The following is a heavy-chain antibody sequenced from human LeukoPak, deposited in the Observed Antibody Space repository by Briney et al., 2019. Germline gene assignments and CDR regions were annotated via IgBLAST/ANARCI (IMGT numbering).Heavy chain of an antibody. J-gene: IGHJ4*02. V-gene: IGHV3-23*01. CDR3: AKTLGSGLGESHSHYFDY. Sequence: PGGSLRLSCAASGFTFSIYAMTWVRQPPGKGLEWVSAISGSGGSTIYADSVKGRFTISGDSSKNTLYMQLTSLRAEDTAVYYCAKTLGSGLGESHSHYFDYWGQGALVTVSS. D-gene: IGHD3-10*01. CDR1: GFTFSIYA. CDR2: ISGSGGST.